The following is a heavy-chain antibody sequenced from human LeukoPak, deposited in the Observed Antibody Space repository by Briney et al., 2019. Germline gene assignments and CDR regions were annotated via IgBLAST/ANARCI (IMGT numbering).Heavy chain of an antibody. J-gene: IGHJ6*03. CDR3: ARGAGSSYYNYYYYMDV. CDR1: GFTFSSYW. CDR2: ISYHGSNK. D-gene: IGHD3-10*01. V-gene: IGHV3-30-3*01. Sequence: PGGSLRLSCAASGFTFSSYWMSWVRQAPGKGLEWVAVISYHGSNKYYADSVKGRFTLSRDNSKNTLHLQMNSLRPEDTGVYYCARGAGSSYYNYYYYMDVWGKGTTVTVSS.